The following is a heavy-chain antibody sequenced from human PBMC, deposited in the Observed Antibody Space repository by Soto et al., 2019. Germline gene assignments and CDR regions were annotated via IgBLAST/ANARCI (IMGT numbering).Heavy chain of an antibody. CDR3: AKVRYSSPMGYYYGMDV. Sequence: QVQLEQSGGEVKKPGSSVKVSCKASGVTFSKFIMTWVREAPGLGLEWVGGIIPIFGTANYAQKFQGRVTITAYESTSTSYLEVSNLRSEDTAVYYCAKVRYSSPMGYYYGMDVWGQGTAVTVSS. D-gene: IGHD6-19*01. J-gene: IGHJ6*02. CDR2: IIPIFGTA. CDR1: GVTFSKFI. V-gene: IGHV1-69*01.